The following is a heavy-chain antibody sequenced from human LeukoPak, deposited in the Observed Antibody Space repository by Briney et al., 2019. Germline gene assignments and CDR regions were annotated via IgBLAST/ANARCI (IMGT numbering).Heavy chain of an antibody. CDR1: GGSISSYY. D-gene: IGHD3-22*01. Sequence: PSETLSLTCTVSGGSISSYYWSWIRQPPGKGLEWIGYIYYSGSTNYNPSLKSRVTISVDTSKNQFSLKLSSVTAADTAVYYCARVVNYYDSSGYAGSFDPWGQGTLVTVSS. CDR3: ARVVNYYDSSGYAGSFDP. CDR2: IYYSGST. J-gene: IGHJ5*02. V-gene: IGHV4-59*01.